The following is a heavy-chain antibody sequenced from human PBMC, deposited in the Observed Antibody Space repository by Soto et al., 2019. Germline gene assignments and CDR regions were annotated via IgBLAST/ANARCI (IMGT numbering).Heavy chain of an antibody. J-gene: IGHJ5*02. V-gene: IGHV4-59*01. CDR3: ARAIPLGYCSGGSCYGWFDP. D-gene: IGHD2-15*01. CDR2: IYYSGST. Sequence: SETMSLTCTVSGGYISSYYWSWIRQPPGKGLEWIGYIYYSGSTNYNPSLKSRVTISVDTSKNQFSLKLSSVTAADTAVYYCARAIPLGYCSGGSCYGWFDPWGQGTLVTVSS. CDR1: GGYISSYY.